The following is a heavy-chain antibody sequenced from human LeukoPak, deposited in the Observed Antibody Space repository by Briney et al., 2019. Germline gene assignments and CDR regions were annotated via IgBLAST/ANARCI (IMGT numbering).Heavy chain of an antibody. D-gene: IGHD3-9*01. CDR3: ARGVDYDNNYFQYGMDV. Sequence: SETLSLTCTVSGGSISSYYWSWIRQPPGKGLEWIGYIYYSGGTNYKPSLKSRVTISVDTSKNQFSLKLNSVTAADTAVYYCARGVDYDNNYFQYGMDVWGRGTTVTVSS. CDR1: GGSISSYY. V-gene: IGHV4-59*01. CDR2: IYYSGGT. J-gene: IGHJ6*02.